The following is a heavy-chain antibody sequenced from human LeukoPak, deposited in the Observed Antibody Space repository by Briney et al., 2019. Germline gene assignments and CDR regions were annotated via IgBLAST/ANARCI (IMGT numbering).Heavy chain of an antibody. J-gene: IGHJ4*02. Sequence: GGSLRLSCAASGFTISDNYMNWVRQAPGKGLEWVSVIYSGGSTYYADSVKGRFTISRDNSKNTLYLQMNSLRAEDTAVYYCARAEVIAIFDYWGQGTLATVSS. CDR1: GFTISDNY. V-gene: IGHV3-66*02. CDR3: ARAEVIAIFDY. D-gene: IGHD2-21*01. CDR2: IYSGGST.